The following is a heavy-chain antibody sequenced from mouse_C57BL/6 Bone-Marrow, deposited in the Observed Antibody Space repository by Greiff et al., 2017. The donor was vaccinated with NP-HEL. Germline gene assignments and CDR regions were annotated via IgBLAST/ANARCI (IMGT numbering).Heavy chain of an antibody. D-gene: IGHD2-1*01. CDR2: IDPETGGT. CDR1: GYTFTDYE. Sequence: VQLVESGAELVRPGASVTLSCKASGYTFTDYEMHWVKQTPVHGLEWIGAIDPETGGTAYNQKFKGKAILTADKSSSTAYMELRSLTSEDSAVYYCTRCYYGNLHFDYWGQGTTLTVSS. V-gene: IGHV1-15*01. CDR3: TRCYYGNLHFDY. J-gene: IGHJ2*01.